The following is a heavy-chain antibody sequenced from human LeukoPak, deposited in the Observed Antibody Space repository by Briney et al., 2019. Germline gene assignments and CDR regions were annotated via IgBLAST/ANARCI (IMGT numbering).Heavy chain of an antibody. D-gene: IGHD1-1*01. CDR1: GGSISSYY. V-gene: IGHV4-59*10. Sequence: SETLSLTCAVYGGSISSYYWSWIRQPAGKGLELIGRIYTGGTTNYNPSLKSRVTMSVDTSKNQFSLKLSSVTAADTAVYYCARAPTGTGGWNWFDPWGQGTLVTVSS. J-gene: IGHJ5*02. CDR3: ARAPTGTGGWNWFDP. CDR2: IYTGGTT.